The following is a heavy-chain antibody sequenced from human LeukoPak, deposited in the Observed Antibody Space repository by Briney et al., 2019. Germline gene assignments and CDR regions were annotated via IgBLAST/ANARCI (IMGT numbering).Heavy chain of an antibody. J-gene: IGHJ4*02. Sequence: GESLKISCKGSGYSFTSYWIGWVRQMPGKGLEWMGIIYPGDSDTRYSPSFQGQVTISADKSISTAYLQWNSLKASDTAMYYCARLTGDNGTPYCFDYWGQGTLVTVSS. D-gene: IGHD7-27*01. V-gene: IGHV5-51*03. CDR2: IYPGDSDT. CDR3: ARLTGDNGTPYCFDY. CDR1: GYSFTSYW.